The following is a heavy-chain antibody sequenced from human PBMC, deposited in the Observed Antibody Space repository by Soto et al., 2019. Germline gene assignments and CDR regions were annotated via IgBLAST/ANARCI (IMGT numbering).Heavy chain of an antibody. J-gene: IGHJ4*02. CDR3: ARCRLHCSGGRSYSAEFDY. CDR1: GGTFSSYA. CDR2: IIPIFGTA. Sequence: SVKVSCKASGGTFSSYAISWVRQAPGQGLEWMGGIIPIFGTANYAQKFQGRVTITADKSTSTAYMELSSLRSEDTAVYYCARCRLHCSGGRSYSAEFDYWGQGTLVTVSS. D-gene: IGHD2-15*01. V-gene: IGHV1-69*06.